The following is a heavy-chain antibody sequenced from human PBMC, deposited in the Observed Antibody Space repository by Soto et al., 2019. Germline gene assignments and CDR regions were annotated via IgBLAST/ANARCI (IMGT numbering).Heavy chain of an antibody. CDR2: MNPNSGNT. Sequence: ASVKVSCKASGYTFTSYDINWVRQATGQGLEWMGWMNPNSGNTGYAQEFQGRVTMTRNTSISTAYMELSSLRSEDTAVYYCARGRNRYTWNDAATNWGQGTLVIVSS. D-gene: IGHD1-1*01. CDR3: ARGRNRYTWNDAATN. J-gene: IGHJ4*02. V-gene: IGHV1-8*01. CDR1: GYTFTSYD.